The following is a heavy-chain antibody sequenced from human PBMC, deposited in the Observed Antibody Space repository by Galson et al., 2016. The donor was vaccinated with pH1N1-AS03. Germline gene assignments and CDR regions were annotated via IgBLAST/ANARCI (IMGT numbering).Heavy chain of an antibody. Sequence: SLRLSCAASGLYSANYTMSWVRQAPGKGLQWVSAFSGSGGRTYYADSVRGRFTISRDDSNNKLFLQMDSLRVEDTALYYCAKDLGAQNYWGQGTLVTVSS. D-gene: IGHD3-16*01. J-gene: IGHJ4*02. CDR1: GLYSANYT. CDR2: FSGSGGRT. CDR3: AKDLGAQNY. V-gene: IGHV3-23*01.